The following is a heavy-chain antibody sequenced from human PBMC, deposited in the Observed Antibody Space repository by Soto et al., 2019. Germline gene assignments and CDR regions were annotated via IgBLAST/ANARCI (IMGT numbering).Heavy chain of an antibody. CDR2: IIPIFGTA. J-gene: IGHJ5*02. CDR1: GGTFSSYA. CDR3: ATKSGSYQNSLHGYNWFDP. D-gene: IGHD1-26*01. Sequence: GASVKVSCKASGGTFSSYAISWVRQAPGQGLEWMGGIIPIFGTANYAQKFQGRVTITADESTSTAYMELSSLRSEDTAVYYCATKSGSYQNSLHGYNWFDPWGQGTLVTVSS. V-gene: IGHV1-69*13.